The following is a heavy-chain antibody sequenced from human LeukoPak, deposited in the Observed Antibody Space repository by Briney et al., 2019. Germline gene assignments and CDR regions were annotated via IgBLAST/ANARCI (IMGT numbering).Heavy chain of an antibody. CDR1: GFTFGNYW. D-gene: IGHD4-17*01. J-gene: IGHJ4*02. Sequence: GGSLRLSCAASGFTFGNYWMHWVRQVPGKGLVWVSRINTDGSTITYADSVKGRFTISRDNAKNKVYLQMGSLRAEDTAVYYCARGDYGDYFDYWGQETLIIVSS. CDR2: INTDGSTI. V-gene: IGHV3-74*01. CDR3: ARGDYGDYFDY.